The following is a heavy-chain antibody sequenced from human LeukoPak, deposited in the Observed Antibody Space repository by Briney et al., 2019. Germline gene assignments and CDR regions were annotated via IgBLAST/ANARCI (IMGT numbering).Heavy chain of an antibody. CDR1: GFIFSNYA. Sequence: PGGSLRLSCAASGFIFSNYAMHWVRQAPGKGLEWVVVISYDGNNKYYADCVKGRFTISRDNSKNTLYLQMNSLRADDTAVYYCARAGRDSNGWLRGFDIWGQGTMVTVSS. D-gene: IGHD6-19*01. CDR3: ARAGRDSNGWLRGFDI. J-gene: IGHJ3*02. CDR2: ISYDGNNK. V-gene: IGHV3-30*04.